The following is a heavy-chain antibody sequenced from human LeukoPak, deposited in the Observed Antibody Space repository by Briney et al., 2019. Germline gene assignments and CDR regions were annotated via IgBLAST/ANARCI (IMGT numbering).Heavy chain of an antibody. J-gene: IGHJ6*04. CDR1: GGSISSYY. CDR2: IYYSGST. D-gene: IGHD3-9*01. V-gene: IGHV4-59*01. CDR3: ARDSSYYDILTGHYYYYGMDV. Sequence: PSETLSLTCTVSGGSISSYYWSWIRQPPGKGLEWIGYIYYSGSTNYNPSLKSRVTISVDTSKNQLSLKLSSVTAADTAVYYCARDSSYYDILTGHYYYYGMDVWGKGTTVTVSS.